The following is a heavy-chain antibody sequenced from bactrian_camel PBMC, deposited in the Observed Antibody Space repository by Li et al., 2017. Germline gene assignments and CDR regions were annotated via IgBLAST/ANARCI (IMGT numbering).Heavy chain of an antibody. V-gene: IGHV3S54*01. J-gene: IGHJ4*01. CDR2: IRTGSGLTP. Sequence: HVQLVESGGGSVPTGGSLRLSCSISRDSERIYQMGWFRQALEKEREKVANIRTGSGLTPWYADSVRGRFTISQDNPKSTLILQMDSLKPEDAALYYCAAELNGGRWDSCHTGAYRYWGQGTQVTVS. D-gene: IGHD6*01. CDR1: RDSERIYQ. CDR3: AAELNGGRWDSCHTGAYRY.